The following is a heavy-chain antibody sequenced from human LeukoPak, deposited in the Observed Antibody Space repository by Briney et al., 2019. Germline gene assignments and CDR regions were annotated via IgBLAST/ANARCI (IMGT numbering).Heavy chain of an antibody. J-gene: IGHJ5*02. V-gene: IGHV4-34*01. CDR3: ARRITMVRGVNNWFDP. D-gene: IGHD3-10*01. CDR2: INHSGST. Sequence: SETLSLTCAVYGGSFSGYYWSWIRQPPRKGLEWIGEINHSGSTNYNPSLKSRVTISVDTSKNQFSLKLSSVTAADTAVYYCARRITMVRGVNNWFDPWGQGTLVTVSS. CDR1: GGSFSGYY.